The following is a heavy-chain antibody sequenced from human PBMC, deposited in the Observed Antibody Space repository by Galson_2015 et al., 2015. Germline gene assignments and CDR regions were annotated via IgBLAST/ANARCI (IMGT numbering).Heavy chain of an antibody. D-gene: IGHD6-19*01. V-gene: IGHV3-30*05. CDR3: ARPVAGSGSGYFDY. J-gene: IGHJ4*02. Sequence: SLRLSCAASGFTFSSYSMNWVRQAPGKGLEWVAVISYDGSNKYYADSVKGRFTISRDNSKNTLYLQMNSLRAEDTAVYYCARPVAGSGSGYFDYWGQGTLVTVSS. CDR2: ISYDGSNK. CDR1: GFTFSSYS.